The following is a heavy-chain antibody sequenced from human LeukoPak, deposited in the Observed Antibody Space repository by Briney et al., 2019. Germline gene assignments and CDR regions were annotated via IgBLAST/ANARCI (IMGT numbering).Heavy chain of an antibody. D-gene: IGHD6-13*01. CDR2: IYYSGST. CDR3: ARGAYIAAAVPRGWFDP. Sequence: PSQTLSLTCNVSGGSISSGDYYWSWIRQPPGEGLEWIGYIYYSGSTYYNPSLKSRVTISVDTSKNQFSLKLSSVTAADTAVYYCARGAYIAAAVPRGWFDPWGQGTLVTVSS. J-gene: IGHJ5*02. CDR1: GGSISSGDYY. V-gene: IGHV4-30-4*01.